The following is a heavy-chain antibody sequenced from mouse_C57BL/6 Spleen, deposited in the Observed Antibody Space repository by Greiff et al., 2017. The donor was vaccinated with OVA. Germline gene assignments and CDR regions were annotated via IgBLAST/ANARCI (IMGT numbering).Heavy chain of an antibody. CDR1: GYTFTSYW. V-gene: IGHV1-59*01. CDR2: IDPSDSYT. Sequence: QVQLQQSGAELVRPGTSVKLSCKASGYTFTSYWMHWVKQRPGQGLEWIGVIDPSDSYTNYNQKFKGKATLTVDTSSSTAYMQLSSLTSEDSAVYYCARSPDWYFDVWGTGTTVTVSS. J-gene: IGHJ1*03. CDR3: ARSPDWYFDV.